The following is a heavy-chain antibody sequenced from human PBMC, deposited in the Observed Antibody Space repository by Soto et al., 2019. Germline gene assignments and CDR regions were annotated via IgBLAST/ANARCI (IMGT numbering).Heavy chain of an antibody. CDR1: GYTFTSDG. CDR2: ISAYNGNT. Sequence: ASVKVSCKASGYTFTSDGISCVRQAPGQGLEWMGWISAYNGNTNYAQKLQGRVTMTTDTSTSTAYMELRSLRSDDTAVYYCGRGGELVMLQAFDIWGQGTMVTVSS. V-gene: IGHV1-18*01. CDR3: GRGGELVMLQAFDI. J-gene: IGHJ3*02. D-gene: IGHD6-13*01.